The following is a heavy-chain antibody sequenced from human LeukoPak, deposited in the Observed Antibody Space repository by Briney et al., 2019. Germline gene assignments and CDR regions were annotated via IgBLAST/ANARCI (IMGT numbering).Heavy chain of an antibody. CDR1: GFTFSNYA. D-gene: IGHD6-19*01. CDR2: ISGSGGST. J-gene: IGHJ4*02. CDR3: AKDLNGVRIAVAGTSY. V-gene: IGHV3-23*01. Sequence: QSGGSLRLSCAASGFTFSNYAMSWVRQAPGKGLEWVSAISGSGGSTYYADSVKGRFTISRDNSKNTLYLQMNSLRAEDTAVYYCAKDLNGVRIAVAGTSYWGQGTLVTVSS.